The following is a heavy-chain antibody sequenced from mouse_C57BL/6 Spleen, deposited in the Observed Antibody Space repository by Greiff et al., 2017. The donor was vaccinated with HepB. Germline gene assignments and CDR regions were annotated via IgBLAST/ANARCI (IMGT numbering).Heavy chain of an antibody. D-gene: IGHD2-5*01. Sequence: VQLQQPGAELVKPGASVKLSCKASGYTFTSYWMHWVKQRPGQGLEWIGMIHPNSGSTNYNEKFKSKATLTVDKSSSTAYMQLSSLTSEDSAVYYCARSNYSILYAMDYWGQGTSVTVSS. CDR3: ARSNYSILYAMDY. J-gene: IGHJ4*01. CDR2: IHPNSGST. V-gene: IGHV1-64*01. CDR1: GYTFTSYW.